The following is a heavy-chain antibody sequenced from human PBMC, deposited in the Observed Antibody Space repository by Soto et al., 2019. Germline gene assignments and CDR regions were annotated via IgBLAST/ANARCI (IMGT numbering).Heavy chain of an antibody. D-gene: IGHD2-8*01. V-gene: IGHV6-1*01. CDR3: ARDCTNGVCYPSYHYGMDV. CDR2: TYYRSKWYN. CDR1: GDSVSSNTAA. Sequence: SQTLSLTSAISGDSVSSNTAAWNWIRQSPSRGLEWLGRTYYRSKWYNDYAVSVKSRININPDTSKNKFSLQLNSVTPEDTAVYYCARDCTNGVCYPSYHYGMDVWGQGTTVTVSS. J-gene: IGHJ6*02.